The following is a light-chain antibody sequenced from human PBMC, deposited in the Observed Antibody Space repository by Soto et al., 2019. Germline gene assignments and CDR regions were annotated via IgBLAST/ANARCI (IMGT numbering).Light chain of an antibody. Sequence: KQSPGTLPFSSGERAILSCRASQSVVGDLAWYQLKPCHAPRLLIYGAYSRATGIPARFSGSGSGTEFTLTIRSLQSEDFAVYYCHQYENWPQHTFGGGTKVDI. CDR3: HQYENWPQHT. V-gene: IGKV3-15*01. CDR2: GAY. J-gene: IGKJ4*01. CDR1: QSVVGD.